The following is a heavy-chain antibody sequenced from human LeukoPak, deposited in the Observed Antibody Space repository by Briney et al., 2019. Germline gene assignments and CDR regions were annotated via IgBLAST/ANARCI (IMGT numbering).Heavy chain of an antibody. Sequence: SETLSLTCAVYGGSFSGYYWSWIRQPPGKGLEWIGEINHSGSTNYNPSLKSRVAISVDTSKNQFSLKLSSVTAADTAVYYCARMGGSYYSDYWGQGTLVTVSS. CDR2: INHSGST. V-gene: IGHV4-34*01. CDR1: GGSFSGYY. J-gene: IGHJ4*02. D-gene: IGHD1-26*01. CDR3: ARMGGSYYSDY.